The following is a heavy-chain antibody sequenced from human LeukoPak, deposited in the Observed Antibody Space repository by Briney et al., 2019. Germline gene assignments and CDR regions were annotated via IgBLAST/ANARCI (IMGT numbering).Heavy chain of an antibody. D-gene: IGHD1-26*01. J-gene: IGHJ3*02. V-gene: IGHV3-48*03. CDR2: ISSSGSTI. Sequence: GGSLRLSCAASGFTFSSYEMNWVRQAPGKGLEWVSYISSSGSTIYYADSVKGRFTISRDNAKNSLYLQMNSLRAEDTAVYYCARIELTLAEEAFDIWGRGTMVTVSS. CDR3: ARIELTLAEEAFDI. CDR1: GFTFSSYE.